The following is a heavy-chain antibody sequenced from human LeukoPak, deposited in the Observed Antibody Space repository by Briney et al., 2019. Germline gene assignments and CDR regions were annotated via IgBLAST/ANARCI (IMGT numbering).Heavy chain of an antibody. Sequence: SETRSLTCTVSGGSISTYYWSWIRQPPGKGLEWIGYIYYSGSTNHNPSLKSRITISVDTSRNQFSLSLSSVTAADTAVYYCARGTVQMGMGERYFDNWGQGTLVTVSP. J-gene: IGHJ4*02. D-gene: IGHD1-1*01. CDR2: IYYSGST. V-gene: IGHV4-59*01. CDR3: ARGTVQMGMGERYFDN. CDR1: GGSISTYY.